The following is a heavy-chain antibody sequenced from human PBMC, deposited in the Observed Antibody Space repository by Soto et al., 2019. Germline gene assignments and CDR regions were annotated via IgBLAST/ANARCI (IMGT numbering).Heavy chain of an antibody. V-gene: IGHV1-18*01. CDR3: ARDRIAAHYYGMDV. CDR1: GYTFTSYG. D-gene: IGHD6-13*01. CDR2: ISAYNGNT. J-gene: IGHJ6*02. Sequence: GASVKVSCKASGYTFTSYGISWVRQAPGQGLEWMGWISAYNGNTNYAQKLQGRVTMTTDTSTSTAYMELRSLRSDDTAVYYCARDRIAAHYYGMDVWGQGTTVTVSS.